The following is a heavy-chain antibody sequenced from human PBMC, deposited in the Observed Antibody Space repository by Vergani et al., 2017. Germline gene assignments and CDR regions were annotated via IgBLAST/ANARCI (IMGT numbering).Heavy chain of an antibody. CDR3: ASPNREGSSAYAFDI. J-gene: IGHJ3*02. CDR2: IYLGDSAT. D-gene: IGHD1-14*01. CDR1: GYNFNSYW. V-gene: IGHV5-51*03. Sequence: EVQLVQSGAEVTKPGESLKISCKGAGYNFNSYWIAWVRQMPGKGLECMGIIYLGDSATRYSPSIQGQVTISADKFINTSYLQWGILKVSDTAMYYWASPNREGSSAYAFDIWGGGTLVSVSS.